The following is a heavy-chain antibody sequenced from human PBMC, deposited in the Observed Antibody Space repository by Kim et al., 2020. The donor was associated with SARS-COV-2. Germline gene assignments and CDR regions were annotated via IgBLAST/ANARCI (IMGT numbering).Heavy chain of an antibody. CDR2: IYYSGST. D-gene: IGHD3-9*01. CDR1: GGSISSYY. V-gene: IGHV4-59*01. CDR3: ASSLLRYFDWLSPPRDYYGMDV. Sequence: SETLSLTCTVSGGSISSYYWSWIRQPPGKGLEWIGYIYYSGSTNYNPSLKSRVTISVDTSKNQFSLKLSSVTAADTAVYYCASSLLRYFDWLSPPRDYYGMDVWGQGTTVTVSS. J-gene: IGHJ6*02.